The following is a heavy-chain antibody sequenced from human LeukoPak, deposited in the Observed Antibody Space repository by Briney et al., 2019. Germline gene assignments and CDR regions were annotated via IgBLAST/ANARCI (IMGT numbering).Heavy chain of an antibody. Sequence: SETLSLTCTVSGDSITSGDSYWSWIRQPPGKGLEWIGYIYYSGSTYYYPSLESRVTISVDTSKNQFSLKLRSVTAADTAMYYCSRGADAYKVGRYWGQGTLVTVSS. CDR3: SRGADAYKVGRY. V-gene: IGHV4-30-4*01. J-gene: IGHJ4*02. D-gene: IGHD5-24*01. CDR2: IYYSGST. CDR1: GDSITSGDSY.